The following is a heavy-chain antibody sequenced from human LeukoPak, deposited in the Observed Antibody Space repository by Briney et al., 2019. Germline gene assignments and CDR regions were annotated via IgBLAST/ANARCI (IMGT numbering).Heavy chain of an antibody. D-gene: IGHD6-19*01. V-gene: IGHV1-69*04. Sequence: SVKVSCKASGGTFSSYAISWVRQAPGQGLEWMGRIIPILGIANYAQKFQGRVTITADKSTSTAYMELSSLRSEDTAVYYCARDSWQWLARPTGTDYWGQGTLVTVSS. CDR1: GGTFSSYA. CDR3: ARDSWQWLARPTGTDY. J-gene: IGHJ4*02. CDR2: IIPILGIA.